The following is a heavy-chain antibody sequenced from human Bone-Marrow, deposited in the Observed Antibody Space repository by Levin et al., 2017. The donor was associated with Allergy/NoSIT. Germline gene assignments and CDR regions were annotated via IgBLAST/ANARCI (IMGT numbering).Heavy chain of an antibody. CDR1: GGSISSSDC. CDR2: ICHSGTT. D-gene: IGHD2-15*01. J-gene: IGHJ4*02. V-gene: IGHV4-4*02. Sequence: NSSETLSLTCAVSGGSISSSDCWSWVRQPPGRGLEWIGDICHSGTTNYHPSLKSRVTMSLDQSRGQFSLQLTTVTAADTAVYYCARISKYCSGVSCYRFDYWGQGTLVTVSS. CDR3: ARISKYCSGVSCYRFDY.